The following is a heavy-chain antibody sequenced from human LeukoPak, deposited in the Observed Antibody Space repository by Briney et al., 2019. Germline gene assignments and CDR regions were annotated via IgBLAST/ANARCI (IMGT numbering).Heavy chain of an antibody. J-gene: IGHJ3*02. CDR1: GGSISSSSYY. CDR2: IYYSGST. Sequence: SETLSLTCTVSGGSISSSSYYWGWIRQPPGKGLEWIGSIYYSGSTYYNPSLKSRVTISVDTSKNQFSLKLSSVTAADTAVYYCASWYYYDSSGSVDAFDIWGQGTMVTVSS. D-gene: IGHD3-22*01. V-gene: IGHV4-39*01. CDR3: ASWYYYDSSGSVDAFDI.